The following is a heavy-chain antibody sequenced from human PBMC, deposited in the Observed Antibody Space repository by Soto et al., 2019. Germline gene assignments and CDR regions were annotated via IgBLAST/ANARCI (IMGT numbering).Heavy chain of an antibody. D-gene: IGHD2-2*01. CDR2: ISYDGSNK. Sequence: QVQLVESGGGVVQPGRSLRLSCAASGFTFSSYGMHWVRQAPGKGLEWVAVISYDGSNKYYADSVKGRFTISRDNSKNTLYLQMKSLRAEDTAVYYCANSRSCISTSCYEYYYYYGMDVWGHGSTVTVSS. CDR1: GFTFSSYG. J-gene: IGHJ6*02. CDR3: ANSRSCISTSCYEYYYYYGMDV. V-gene: IGHV3-30*18.